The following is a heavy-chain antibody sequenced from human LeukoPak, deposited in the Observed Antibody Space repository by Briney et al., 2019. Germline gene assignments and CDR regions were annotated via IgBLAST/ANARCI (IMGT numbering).Heavy chain of an antibody. D-gene: IGHD3-9*01. CDR2: INHSGST. Sequence: ASETLSLTCAVYGGSFSGYYWSWIRQPPGKGLEWIGEINHSGSTNYNPSLKSRVTISVDTSKNLFSLKLSSVTAADTAVYYCARGGYDILTGYYKGDNWFDPWGQGTLVTVSS. J-gene: IGHJ5*02. CDR3: ARGGYDILTGYYKGDNWFDP. V-gene: IGHV4-34*01. CDR1: GGSFSGYY.